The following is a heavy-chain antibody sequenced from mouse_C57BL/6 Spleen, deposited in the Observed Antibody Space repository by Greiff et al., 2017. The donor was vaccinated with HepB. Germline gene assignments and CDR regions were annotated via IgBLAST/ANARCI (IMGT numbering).Heavy chain of an antibody. Sequence: QVQLQQPGAELVKPGASVKMSCKASGYTFTSYWITWVKQRPGQGLEWIGDIYPGSGSTNYNEKFKRKATLTVDTSSSTAYMQLSSLTSEDSAVYYCARRGDSSGYLYYAMDYWGQGTSVTVSS. CDR3: ARRGDSSGYLYYAMDY. CDR2: IYPGSGST. D-gene: IGHD3-2*02. V-gene: IGHV1-55*01. J-gene: IGHJ4*01. CDR1: GYTFTSYW.